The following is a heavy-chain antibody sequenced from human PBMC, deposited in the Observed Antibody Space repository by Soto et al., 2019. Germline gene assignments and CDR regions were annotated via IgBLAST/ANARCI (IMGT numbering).Heavy chain of an antibody. CDR3: ARDYSRRGYYYYYGMDV. CDR1: GYTFTSYG. Sequence: ASVKVSCKASGYTFTSYGISWVRQAPGQGLEWMGWISAYNGNTNYAQKLQGRVTMTTDTSTSTAYMELRSLRSDDTAVYYCARDYSRRGYYYYYGMDVWGQGTTVTV. D-gene: IGHD4-4*01. J-gene: IGHJ6*02. V-gene: IGHV1-18*04. CDR2: ISAYNGNT.